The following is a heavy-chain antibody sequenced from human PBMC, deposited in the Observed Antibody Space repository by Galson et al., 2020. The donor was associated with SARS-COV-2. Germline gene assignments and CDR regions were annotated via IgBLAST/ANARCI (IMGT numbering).Heavy chain of an antibody. V-gene: IGHV4-34*01. Sequence: SQTLSLTCAVYGGSFKNYYWTSIPQSPGQGLQWIGEIKQRGSTNYDPTLQGRVAMSVDTSKNQFSLRLSSGTAADTAVYYCVRGAEERRIIVVVPYYDSYIDVWGGGTAVTGSS. J-gene: IGHJ6*03. D-gene: IGHD2-2*01. CDR1: GGSFKNYY. CDR3: VRGAEERRIIVVVPYYDSYIDV. CDR2: IKQRGST.